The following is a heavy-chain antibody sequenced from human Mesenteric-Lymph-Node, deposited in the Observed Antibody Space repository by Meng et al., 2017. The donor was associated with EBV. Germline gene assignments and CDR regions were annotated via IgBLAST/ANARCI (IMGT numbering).Heavy chain of an antibody. CDR2: IYHNGNT. V-gene: IGHV4-4*02. D-gene: IGHD3-22*01. CDR1: GGSISSSNW. CDR3: ARADSSGPWHFDY. J-gene: IGHJ4*02. Sequence: VQVQDSGPGLVKFSETLSLPVTVSGGSISSSNWWSWVRQPPGKGLEWIGEIYHNGNTNYNPSLKSRVTISVDKSKNQFSLKLNSVTAADTAVYYCARADSSGPWHFDYWGQGTLVTVSS.